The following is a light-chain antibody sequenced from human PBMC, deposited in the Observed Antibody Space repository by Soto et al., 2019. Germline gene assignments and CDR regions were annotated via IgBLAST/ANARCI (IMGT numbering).Light chain of an antibody. J-gene: IGKJ1*01. CDR2: GAS. CDR3: HQYNNWPPWT. CDR1: QSVSSN. Sequence: EVVMTQSPATLSVSPGERATLSCRASQSVSSNLAWYQQKPGQAPRLLISGASTRATGIPARFSGSRSGTEYTLTISSRQSEDFAVYYCHQYNNWPPWTFGQGTKVEIK. V-gene: IGKV3-15*01.